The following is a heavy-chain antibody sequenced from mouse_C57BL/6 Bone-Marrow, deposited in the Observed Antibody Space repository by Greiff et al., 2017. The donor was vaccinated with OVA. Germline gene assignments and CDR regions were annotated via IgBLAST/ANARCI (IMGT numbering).Heavy chain of an antibody. V-gene: IGHV1-55*01. D-gene: IGHD2-5*01. CDR2: IYPGSGST. J-gene: IGHJ2*01. Sequence: QVQLQQPGAELVKPGASVKMSCKASGYTFTSYWITWVKQRPGQGLEWIGDIYPGSGSTNYNEKFKSKATLTVDKSSSTAYMQLSSLTSEDSAVYYCARRNSNYFYYFDYWGQGTTLTVSS. CDR3: ARRNSNYFYYFDY. CDR1: GYTFTSYW.